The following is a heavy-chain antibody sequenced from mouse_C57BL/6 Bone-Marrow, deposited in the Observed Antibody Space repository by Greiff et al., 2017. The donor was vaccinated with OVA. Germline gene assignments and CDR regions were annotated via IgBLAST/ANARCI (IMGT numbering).Heavy chain of an antibody. D-gene: IGHD1-1*01. V-gene: IGHV1-64*01. CDR3: ARIYYYGSSPY. CDR2: IHPNSGST. Sequence: VKLQESGAELVKPGASVKLSCKASGYTFTSYWMHWVKQRPGQGLEWIGMIHPNSGSTNYNEKFKSKATLTVDKSSSTAYMQLSSLTSEDSAVYYCARIYYYGSSPYWGQGTTLTVSS. CDR1: GYTFTSYW. J-gene: IGHJ2*01.